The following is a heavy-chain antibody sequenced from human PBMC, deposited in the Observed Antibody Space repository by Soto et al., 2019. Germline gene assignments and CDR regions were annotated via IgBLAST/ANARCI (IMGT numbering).Heavy chain of an antibody. Sequence: QVQLVESGGGVVQPGRSLRLSCAASGFTFSSYGMHWVRQAPGKGLEWVAVIWYDGSNKYYADSVKGRFTISRDNSKNTLYRQMNSLRAEDTAVYYCAREELQWRGRGWDYWGQGTLVTVSS. CDR1: GFTFSSYG. V-gene: IGHV3-33*01. J-gene: IGHJ4*02. CDR2: IWYDGSNK. CDR3: AREELQWRGRGWDY. D-gene: IGHD6-19*01.